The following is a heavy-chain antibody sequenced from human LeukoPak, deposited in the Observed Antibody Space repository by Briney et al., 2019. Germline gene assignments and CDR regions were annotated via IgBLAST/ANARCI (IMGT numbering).Heavy chain of an antibody. D-gene: IGHD2-15*01. CDR2: ISWNSGSI. CDR1: GFTFDDYA. V-gene: IGHV3-9*01. CDR3: VRDCSGGSCYWVFFLDV. J-gene: IGHJ6*02. Sequence: PGGSLRLSCAASGFTFDDYAMHWVRQAPGKGLEWVSGISWNSGSIGYADSVKGRFTISRDNAKNSLYLQMNSLRAEDTAVYYCVRDCSGGSCYWVFFLDVWGQGTPVTVSS.